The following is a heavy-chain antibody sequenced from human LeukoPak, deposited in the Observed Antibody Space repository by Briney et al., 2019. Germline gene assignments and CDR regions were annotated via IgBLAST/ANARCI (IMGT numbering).Heavy chain of an antibody. Sequence: GGSLRLSCAASGFTFCSYAMSWVRQAPGKGLEWVSAISGSGGSTYYADSVKGRFTISRDNSKNTLYLQMNSLRAEDTAVYYCALGAVAAVEYFQHWGQGTLVTVSS. CDR2: ISGSGGST. D-gene: IGHD6-19*01. CDR3: ALGAVAAVEYFQH. V-gene: IGHV3-23*01. CDR1: GFTFCSYA. J-gene: IGHJ1*01.